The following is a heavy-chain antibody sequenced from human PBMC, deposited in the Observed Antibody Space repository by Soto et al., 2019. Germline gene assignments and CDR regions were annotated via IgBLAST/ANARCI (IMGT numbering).Heavy chain of an antibody. CDR2: IYWDDDK. CDR1: GFSLSTSGVG. V-gene: IGHV2-5*02. J-gene: IGHJ4*02. D-gene: IGHD6-13*01. Sequence: QITLKESGPTLVKPTQTLTLTCTFSGFSLSTSGVGVGWIRQPPGNALEWLALIYWDDDKRYSPPLKSRLTITKDSSKNQVVLTMTNMDPVDTATYYCAHRVGIAALDYWGQGTLVTVSS. CDR3: AHRVGIAALDY.